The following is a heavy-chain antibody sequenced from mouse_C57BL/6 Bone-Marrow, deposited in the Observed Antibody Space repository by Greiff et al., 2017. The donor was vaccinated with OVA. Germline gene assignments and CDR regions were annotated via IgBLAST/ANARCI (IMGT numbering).Heavy chain of an antibody. CDR2: INPNSGTT. J-gene: IGHJ2*01. CDR3: ARRLTTVVARYPFDY. D-gene: IGHD1-1*01. CDR1: GYSFTDYN. V-gene: IGHV1-39*01. Sequence: VQLQQSGPELVKPGASVKISCTASGYSFTDYNMNWVKQRHGKSLEWIGVINPNSGTTSYNQQFKGKATLTVDKSSSTAYMQLNSLTSEDSAVYYGARRLTTVVARYPFDYWGQGTTLTVSS.